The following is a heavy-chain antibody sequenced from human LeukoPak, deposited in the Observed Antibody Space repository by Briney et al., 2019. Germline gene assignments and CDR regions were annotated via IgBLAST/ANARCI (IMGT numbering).Heavy chain of an antibody. Sequence: GGSLRLSCSTSGFTFDDFAMHWVRQVPGKGLEWVSSITWNSGQIDYPRSLRGRFTISRDNAKNSLYLQMDSLTPEDTALYYCVKEKGQHRYSDLWGRGTLVTVSS. CDR3: VKEKGQHRYSDL. D-gene: IGHD2-2*01. V-gene: IGHV3-9*01. CDR1: GFTFDDFA. J-gene: IGHJ2*01. CDR2: ITWNSGQI.